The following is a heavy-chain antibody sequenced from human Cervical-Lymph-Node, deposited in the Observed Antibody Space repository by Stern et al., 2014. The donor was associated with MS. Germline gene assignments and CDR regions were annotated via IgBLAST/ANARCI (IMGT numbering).Heavy chain of an antibody. J-gene: IGHJ4*02. V-gene: IGHV1-46*01. D-gene: IGHD6-13*01. CDR2: INHSRDSS. Sequence: QVQLVQPGAEGQKSGASVKGSCKASGYSFTSYYMHWGRQAPGQGLGWMGIINHSRDSSTYAQRFQGRIKMTTDTSTNTVYMELRSLRSEDTAMYYCARDLGDVAAAGFLAYWGQGTLVTVSS. CDR3: ARDLGDVAAAGFLAY. CDR1: GYSFTSYY.